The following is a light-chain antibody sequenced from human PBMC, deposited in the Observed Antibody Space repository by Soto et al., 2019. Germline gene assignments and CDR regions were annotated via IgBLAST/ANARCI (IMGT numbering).Light chain of an antibody. CDR2: GAS. J-gene: IGKJ1*01. CDR1: QSISSTY. CDR3: QQYGGSTRT. V-gene: IGKV3-20*01. Sequence: EIVLTQSPGTLSLSPGERATLSCRASQSISSTYLTWYHQRPGQAPRLIIHGASSRATGVPDRITGSGSGTDFTLSISRLEPEDFAVYYCQQYGGSTRTFGQGTKVDIK.